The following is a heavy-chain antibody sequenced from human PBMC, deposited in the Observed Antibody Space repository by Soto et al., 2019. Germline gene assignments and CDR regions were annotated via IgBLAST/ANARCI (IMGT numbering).Heavy chain of an antibody. CDR3: ARDQGWEQQLVNWFDP. CDR1: GDSVSSNSAA. CDR2: TYYRSKWYN. V-gene: IGHV6-1*01. J-gene: IGHJ5*02. Sequence: SQTLSLTCAISGDSVSSNSAAWNWIRQSPSRGLEWLGRTYYRSKWYNDYAVSVKSRITITPDTSKTQFSLQLNSVTPEDTAVYYCARDQGWEQQLVNWFDPWGQGTLVTVSS. D-gene: IGHD6-13*01.